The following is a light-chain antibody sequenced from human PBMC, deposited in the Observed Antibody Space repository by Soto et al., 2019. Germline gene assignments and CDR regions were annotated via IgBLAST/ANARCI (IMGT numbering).Light chain of an antibody. CDR3: SSYSRSTTSVV. V-gene: IGLV2-14*01. CDR2: EDN. J-gene: IGLJ2*01. CDR1: NSDGGDYKF. Sequence: QSALAQPASMSGSPGQSITISCTGSNSDGGDYKFVSWHQQHPGKAPKLIIFEDNKRPSGVSDHFAGSKSGNTASLTISGLQAEDEADYYCSSYSRSTTSVVFGGGTKLTVL.